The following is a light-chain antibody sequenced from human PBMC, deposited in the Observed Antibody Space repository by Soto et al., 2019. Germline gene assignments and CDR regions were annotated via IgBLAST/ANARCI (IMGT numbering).Light chain of an antibody. CDR3: ATWDGGLSGPFV. CDR1: NSNIGSDI. CDR2: TTN. J-gene: IGLJ1*01. V-gene: IGLV1-44*01. Sequence: QSVLTHPPSASWTPGQRATISCCGSNSNIGSDIVNCYQLLPGAAPEVLINTTNQRPSGVPERFSGSKSGTSASLAISGLQSEDEANSSCATWDGGLSGPFVFGTGTKVTVL.